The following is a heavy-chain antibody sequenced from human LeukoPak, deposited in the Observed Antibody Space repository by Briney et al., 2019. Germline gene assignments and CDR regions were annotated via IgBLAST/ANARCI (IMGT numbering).Heavy chain of an antibody. CDR3: ARGNIVATISYYYYYMDV. Sequence: SETLSLTCTVSGGSISSSGYYWVWIRQPPGKGLEWIGSIYYTGSTYYNPSLRSRVTISVDTSKNQFSLKLTSVTAADTAVYYCARGNIVATISYYYYYMDVWGKGTTVTISS. D-gene: IGHD5-12*01. CDR2: IYYTGST. CDR1: GGSISSSGYY. J-gene: IGHJ6*03. V-gene: IGHV4-39*01.